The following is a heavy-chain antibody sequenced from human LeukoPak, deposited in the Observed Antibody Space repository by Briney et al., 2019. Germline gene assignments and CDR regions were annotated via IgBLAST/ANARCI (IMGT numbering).Heavy chain of an antibody. Sequence: GGSLRLSCAASGFTFSSYSFNWVRQAPGKGLEWVSYISRSRTTIYYADSVQGRFTISRDNAKNSVYLQMNSLRDDDTAVYYCAKDQGITMIVVVITYYFDYWGQGTLVTVSS. CDR1: GFTFSSYS. J-gene: IGHJ4*02. D-gene: IGHD3-22*01. V-gene: IGHV3-48*02. CDR2: ISRSRTTI. CDR3: AKDQGITMIVVVITYYFDY.